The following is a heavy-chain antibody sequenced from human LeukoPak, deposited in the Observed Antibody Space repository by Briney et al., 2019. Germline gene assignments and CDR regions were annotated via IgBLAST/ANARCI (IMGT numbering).Heavy chain of an antibody. J-gene: IGHJ4*02. Sequence: GRSLRLSCAASGFTFSSYGMHWVRQAPGKGLDWVAVIWYDGSNKYYADSVKGRFTISRDNSKNTLYLQMNSLRAEDTAVYYCAKDRGSYYAFDYWGQGTLVTVSS. CDR2: IWYDGSNK. CDR3: AKDRGSYYAFDY. D-gene: IGHD1-26*01. CDR1: GFTFSSYG. V-gene: IGHV3-33*06.